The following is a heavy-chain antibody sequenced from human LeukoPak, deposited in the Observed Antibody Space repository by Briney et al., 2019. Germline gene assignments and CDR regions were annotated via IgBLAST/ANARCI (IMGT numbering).Heavy chain of an antibody. J-gene: IGHJ4*02. CDR1: GGSFSGYY. V-gene: IGHV4-34*01. Sequence: SETLSPTCAVYGGSFSGYYWSWIRQPPGKGLEWIGEINHSGSTNYNPSLKSRVTISVDTSKNQFSLKLSSVTAADTAVYYCARTYYDFWSGYPRVVYFDYWGQGTLVTVSS. CDR3: ARTYYDFWSGYPRVVYFDY. CDR2: INHSGST. D-gene: IGHD3-3*01.